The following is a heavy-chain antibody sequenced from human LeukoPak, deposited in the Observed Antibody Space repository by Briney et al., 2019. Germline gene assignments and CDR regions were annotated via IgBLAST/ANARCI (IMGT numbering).Heavy chain of an antibody. CDR3: ARGSRTYYYDSSGYLPSDAFDI. D-gene: IGHD3-22*01. V-gene: IGHV1-46*01. Sequence: ASVKVSCKASGYTFTSYYMHWVRQAPGQGLEWMEIINPSGGSTSYAQKFQGRVTMTRDMSTSTVYMELSSLRSEDTAVYYCARGSRTYYYDSSGYLPSDAFDIWGQGTMVTVSS. J-gene: IGHJ3*02. CDR2: INPSGGST. CDR1: GYTFTSYY.